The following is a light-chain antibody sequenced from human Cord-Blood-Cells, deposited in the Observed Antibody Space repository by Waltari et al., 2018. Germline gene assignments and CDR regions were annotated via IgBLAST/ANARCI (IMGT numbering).Light chain of an antibody. CDR1: QSVLYSSNNKNY. CDR2: WAS. J-gene: IGKJ3*01. Sequence: DIVMTPSPDSLAVSLGERATINSKSSQSVLYSSNNKNYLAWYQQKPGQPPKLLIYWASTRESGVPDRFSGSGSGTDFTLTISSLQAEDVAVYYCQQYYSTPTFGPGTKVDIK. CDR3: QQYYSTPT. V-gene: IGKV4-1*01.